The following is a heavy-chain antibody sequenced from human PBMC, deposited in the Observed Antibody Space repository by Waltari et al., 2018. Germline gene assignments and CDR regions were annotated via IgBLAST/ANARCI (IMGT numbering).Heavy chain of an antibody. J-gene: IGHJ4*02. CDR1: GFTFSTYA. Sequence: EVQLLEFGGALVQLVRSLTLPCAALGFTFSTYAMCWVRQVPGTGMKWVSAHGGNSGQTYYAESVISRFTVSRDNSQNALYLQVNSQRCDDPADYCCAKSEGRNTIVMVYAELDHWAQGTRVTVSS. CDR3: AKSEGRNTIVMVYAELDH. D-gene: IGHD2-8*01. V-gene: IGHV3-23*01. CDR2: HGGNSGQT.